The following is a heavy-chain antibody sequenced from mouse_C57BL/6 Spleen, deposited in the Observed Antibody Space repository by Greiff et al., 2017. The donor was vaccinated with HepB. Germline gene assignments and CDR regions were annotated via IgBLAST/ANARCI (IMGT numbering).Heavy chain of an antibody. CDR1: GYSITSGYY. V-gene: IGHV3-6*01. Sequence: ESGPGLVKPSQSLSLTCSVTGYSITSGYYWNWIRQFPGNKLEWMGYISYDGSNNYNPSLKNRISITRDTSKNQFFLKLNSVTTEDTATYYCARDTGRGDGPWFAYWGQGTLVTVSA. J-gene: IGHJ3*01. CDR3: ARDTGRGDGPWFAY. D-gene: IGHD1-1*01. CDR2: ISYDGSN.